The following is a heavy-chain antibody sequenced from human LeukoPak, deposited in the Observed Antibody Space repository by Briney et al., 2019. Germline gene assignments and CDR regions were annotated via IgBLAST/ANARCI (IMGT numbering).Heavy chain of an antibody. Sequence: GGPRGPPGPAPGLTSGSFARHWARKVPGKGLEGGAVLSYDGTNNYYADSVKGRFTISRDNSKNTLYLQMNSLRAEDTAVYYCARDLDYCSSTSCYQPSYYYYMDVWGKGTTVTVSS. CDR1: GLTSGSFA. CDR2: LSYDGTNN. V-gene: IGHV3-30-3*01. CDR3: ARDLDYCSSTSCYQPSYYYYMDV. J-gene: IGHJ6*03. D-gene: IGHD2-2*01.